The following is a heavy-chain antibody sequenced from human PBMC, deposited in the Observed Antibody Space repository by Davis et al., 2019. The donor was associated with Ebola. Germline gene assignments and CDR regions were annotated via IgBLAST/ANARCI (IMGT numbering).Heavy chain of an antibody. CDR1: GFTFSGSA. Sequence: GESLKTSCVASGFTFSGSALHLVRPTSGKGLEWVGLIRSRADNYATTYAASVKGRSIISRHDSNNTAYLQMNSLKPEDTAVYYCTREVDYKTTADFDNWGQGTLVTVSS. D-gene: IGHD4-11*01. CDR2: IRSRADNYAT. J-gene: IGHJ4*02. CDR3: TREVDYKTTADFDN. V-gene: IGHV3-73*01.